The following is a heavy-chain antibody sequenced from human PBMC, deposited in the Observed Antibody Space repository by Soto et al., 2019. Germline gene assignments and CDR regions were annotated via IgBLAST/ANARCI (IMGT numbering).Heavy chain of an antibody. CDR3: SRGTYVAGIE. D-gene: IGHD6-19*01. Sequence: QVQLQQWGAGLLKPSETLSVTCAVYGGSFSGYYWSWIRQPPGKGLEGIGEINHSESTNYNPSFKSRVTISLDTSNNHFSLMLTSVTAADTAVYHCSRGTYVAGIEWGQRTLVTVSS. V-gene: IGHV4-34*01. CDR2: INHSEST. J-gene: IGHJ4*02. CDR1: GGSFSGYY.